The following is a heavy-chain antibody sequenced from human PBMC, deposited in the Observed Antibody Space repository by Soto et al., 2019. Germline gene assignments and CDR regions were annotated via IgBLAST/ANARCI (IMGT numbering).Heavy chain of an antibody. Sequence: QVQLVQSGAEVKKPGASVKVSCKASGYTFTSYGISWVRQAPGQGLEWMGWISAYNGNTNYAQKLQGRVTMTTDTSTSTAYMELRSLRSDDTAVYYCARLPVTGTTWLVVRGYYYYYGMDVWGQGTTVTVSS. CDR3: ARLPVTGTTWLVVRGYYYYYGMDV. D-gene: IGHD1-7*01. CDR1: GYTFTSYG. V-gene: IGHV1-18*04. CDR2: ISAYNGNT. J-gene: IGHJ6*02.